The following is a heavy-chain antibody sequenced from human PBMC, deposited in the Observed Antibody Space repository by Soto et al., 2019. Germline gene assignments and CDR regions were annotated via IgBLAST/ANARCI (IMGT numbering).Heavy chain of an antibody. D-gene: IGHD2-15*01. CDR2: ISGSGGST. CDR1: GFTFSSYA. V-gene: IGHV3-23*01. J-gene: IGHJ4*02. CDR3: AKGPEVVVAATRWYYFDY. Sequence: EVQLLESGGGLVQPGGSLRLSCAASGFTFSSYAMSWVRQAPGKGLEWVSAISGSGGSTYCADSVKGRFTISRDNSKNTLYLQMNSLRAEDTAVYYCAKGPEVVVAATRWYYFDYWGQGTLVTVSS.